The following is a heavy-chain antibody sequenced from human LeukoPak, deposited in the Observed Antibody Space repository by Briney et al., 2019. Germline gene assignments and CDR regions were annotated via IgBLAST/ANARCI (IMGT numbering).Heavy chain of an antibody. D-gene: IGHD6-19*01. CDR3: AKYGNSGWVIDN. J-gene: IGHJ4*02. CDR1: GGSFSGYH. Sequence: KPSETLSLTCAVSGGSFSGYHCSWIRQTPGKGLEWIGEVSQSGGASYNPSLKSRVTISVDTSKNQFSLKLTSVTAADTAVYFCAKYGNSGWVIDNWGQGTLVTVSS. CDR2: VSQSGGA. V-gene: IGHV4-34*10.